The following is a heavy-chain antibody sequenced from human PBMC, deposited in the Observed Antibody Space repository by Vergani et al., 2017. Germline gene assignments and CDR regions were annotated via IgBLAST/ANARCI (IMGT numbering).Heavy chain of an antibody. V-gene: IGHV4-59*12. CDR1: GGSISSYY. D-gene: IGHD4-17*01. CDR3: ARDMDYGDYHGWFDP. J-gene: IGHJ5*02. Sequence: QVQLQESGPGLVKPSETLSLTCTVSGGSISSYYWSWIRQPPGKGLEWIGYIYYSGSTYYNPSLKSRVTISVDTSKNQFSLKLSSVTAADTAVYYCARDMDYGDYHGWFDPWGQGTLVTVSS. CDR2: IYYSGST.